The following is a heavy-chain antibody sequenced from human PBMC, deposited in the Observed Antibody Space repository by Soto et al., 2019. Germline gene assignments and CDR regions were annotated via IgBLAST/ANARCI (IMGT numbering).Heavy chain of an antibody. J-gene: IGHJ4*02. Sequence: PGGSLRLSCAASGFTFRTYAMSWVRQAPGKGLEWVSAITGSGGSTYYADSVKGRFTISRDNSKNTLYLQMNSLRAEDTAIYYCAKDNLGFGELFFDYWGQGTLVTV. CDR3: AKDNLGFGELFFDY. V-gene: IGHV3-23*01. CDR1: GFTFRTYA. CDR2: ITGSGGST. D-gene: IGHD3-10*01.